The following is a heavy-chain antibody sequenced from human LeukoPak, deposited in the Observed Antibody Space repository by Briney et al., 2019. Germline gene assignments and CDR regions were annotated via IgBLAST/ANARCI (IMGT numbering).Heavy chain of an antibody. D-gene: IGHD5-18*01. CDR3: SRGPIQLWVHNGVDV. V-gene: IGHV3-49*04. J-gene: IGHJ6*02. CDR2: NRSKAYRGTT. Sequence: GGSLRLSCTTSGFNFGDHAMTWVRQAPGKGLEWVGFNRSKAYRGTTEYAASVKGRFTISRDDSKSVVYLQMNSLKSEDTAVYNCSRGPIQLWVHNGVDVWGQGTTVTVSS. CDR1: GFNFGDHA.